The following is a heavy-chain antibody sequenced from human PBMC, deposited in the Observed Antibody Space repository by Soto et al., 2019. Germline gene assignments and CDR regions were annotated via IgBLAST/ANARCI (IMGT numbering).Heavy chain of an antibody. V-gene: IGHV4-31*03. CDR1: STSISSGAYY. J-gene: IGHJ3*02. D-gene: IGHD2-2*01. Sequence: SDPLSLTCTFSSTSISSGAYYWSWIRQHPGKGLEWIGYIYYRGSPYYNPSLKSRVIISVDTSKNQFSLKLISVTAADTAVYYCATRRAPTYFDIWGQGTMVT. CDR3: ATRRAPTYFDI. CDR2: IYYRGSP.